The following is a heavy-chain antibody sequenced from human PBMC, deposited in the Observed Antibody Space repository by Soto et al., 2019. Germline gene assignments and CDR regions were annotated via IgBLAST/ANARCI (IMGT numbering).Heavy chain of an antibody. Sequence: GASVKVSCKASGYTFTGYYMHWVRQAPGQGLEWMGWINPNSGGTNYAQKFQGWVTMTRDTSISTAYMELSRLRSDDPAVYYCARAGYYDFLCGYYSYYYGMDFWCQGITVSVSS. V-gene: IGHV1-2*04. D-gene: IGHD3-3*01. J-gene: IGHJ6*02. CDR1: GYTFTGYY. CDR3: ARAGYYDFLCGYYSYYYGMDF. CDR2: INPNSGGT.